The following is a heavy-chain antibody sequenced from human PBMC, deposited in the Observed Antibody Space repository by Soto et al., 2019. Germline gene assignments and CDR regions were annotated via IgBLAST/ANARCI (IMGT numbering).Heavy chain of an antibody. V-gene: IGHV3-30*18. CDR2: ISYDGSNK. Sequence: PWGSLRLSCAASGFTFSSYGMHWVRQAPGKGLEWVAVISYDGSNKYYADSVKGRFTISRDNSKSTLYLQMNSLRAEDTAVYYCAKDLGRELRFLEWLSLDYYYGMDVWGQGTTVTVSS. CDR1: GFTFSSYG. D-gene: IGHD3-3*01. J-gene: IGHJ6*02. CDR3: AKDLGRELRFLEWLSLDYYYGMDV.